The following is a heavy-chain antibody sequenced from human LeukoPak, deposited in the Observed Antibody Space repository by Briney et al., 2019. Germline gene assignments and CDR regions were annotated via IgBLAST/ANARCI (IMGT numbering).Heavy chain of an antibody. V-gene: IGHV3-7*01. CDR1: GLTFRSYW. D-gene: IGHD7-27*01. Sequence: PGGSLRLSCTFYGLTFRSYWMNWVRQAPGKGLEWVANINPGGNEIRSVDSVKGRSIISRDNAKNSLDLQMSSLRVEDTAVYYCMCWGTDNHWGQGILVTVSS. J-gene: IGHJ4*02. CDR3: MCWGTDNH. CDR2: INPGGNEI.